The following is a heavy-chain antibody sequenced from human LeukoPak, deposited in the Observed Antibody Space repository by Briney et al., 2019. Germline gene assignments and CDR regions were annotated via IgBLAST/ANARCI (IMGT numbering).Heavy chain of an antibody. Sequence: PGGSLRLSCAASGFTFNNYWMHWVRHAPGMGLVWVSSIRFDGGDTAYADSAEGRFTISRDNAKNTMFLQMNNLRAEDTAVYYCAKEIDGFDVWGQGTLVTVSS. CDR1: GFTFNNYW. J-gene: IGHJ3*01. V-gene: IGHV3-74*01. CDR2: IRFDGGDT. CDR3: AKEIDGFDV.